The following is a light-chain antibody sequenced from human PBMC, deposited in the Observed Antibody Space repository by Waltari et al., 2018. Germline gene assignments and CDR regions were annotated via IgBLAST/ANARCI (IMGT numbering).Light chain of an antibody. Sequence: DIQMTQSPSSLSASVGDRLTITCQASQDISNFLNWYQQKPGKAPKLLIYGASNLETGVPSRFSGSGSGTDFTFTISSLQPEDIATYYCQQYGNLPPYTFGQGTKVEIK. CDR1: QDISNF. J-gene: IGKJ2*01. CDR3: QQYGNLPPYT. CDR2: GAS. V-gene: IGKV1-33*01.